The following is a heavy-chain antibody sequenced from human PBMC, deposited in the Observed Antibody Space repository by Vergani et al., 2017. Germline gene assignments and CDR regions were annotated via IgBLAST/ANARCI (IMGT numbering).Heavy chain of an antibody. V-gene: IGHV3-74*01. D-gene: IGHD5-18*01. CDR3: ARAPQGSRKVDTAMARLDY. J-gene: IGHJ4*02. CDR2: INSDGSST. Sequence: EVQLVESGGGLVQPGGSLRLSCAASGFTFSSYWMHWVRQAPGKGLVWVSRINSDGSSTSYADSVKGRFTISRDNAKNTLYLQMNSLRAEDTAVYYCARAPQGSRKVDTAMARLDYWGQGTLVTVSS. CDR1: GFTFSSYW.